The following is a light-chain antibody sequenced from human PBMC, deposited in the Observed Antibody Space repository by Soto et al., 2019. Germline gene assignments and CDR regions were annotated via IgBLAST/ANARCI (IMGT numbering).Light chain of an antibody. Sequence: EIVLTQSPATLCLSPGERATLSCRASQSVSRNLAWYQQKPGQAPRLLIYDASNRATGIPARFSGSGSVTDFTLTISSLEPEDFAVYYCQQYDNWPRTFGQGTKVDI. CDR1: QSVSRN. V-gene: IGKV3-11*01. CDR2: DAS. CDR3: QQYDNWPRT. J-gene: IGKJ1*01.